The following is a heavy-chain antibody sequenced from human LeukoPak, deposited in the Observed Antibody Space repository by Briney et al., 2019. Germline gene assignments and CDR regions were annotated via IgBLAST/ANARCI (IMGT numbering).Heavy chain of an antibody. V-gene: IGHV4-34*01. D-gene: IGHD3-22*01. CDR3: ARGLWWRLLGSIYYYDSSGYVDY. Sequence: RPSETLSLTCAVYGGSFSGYYWSWIRQPPGKGLEWIGEINHSGSTNYNPSLKSRVTISVDTSKNQFSLKLSSVTAADTAVYYCARGLWWRLLGSIYYYDSSGYVDYWGQGTLVTVSS. J-gene: IGHJ4*02. CDR1: GGSFSGYY. CDR2: INHSGST.